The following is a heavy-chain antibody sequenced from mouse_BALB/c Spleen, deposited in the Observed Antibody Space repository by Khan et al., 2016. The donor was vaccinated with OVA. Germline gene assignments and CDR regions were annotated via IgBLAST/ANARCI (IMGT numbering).Heavy chain of an antibody. J-gene: IGHJ1*01. CDR2: ISSGSSTI. Sequence: EVELVESGGGLVQPGGSRKLSCVASGFTLSSFGMHWVRQAPLKGLEWVAYISSGSSTIYYVDTVKGRFTITRDNPTNTLFLHMTSLRSEDTAMYYCARSGGNYHWYFDVWGAGTTVTVSS. V-gene: IGHV5-17*02. CDR1: GFTLSSFG. CDR3: ARSGGNYHWYFDV. D-gene: IGHD2-1*01.